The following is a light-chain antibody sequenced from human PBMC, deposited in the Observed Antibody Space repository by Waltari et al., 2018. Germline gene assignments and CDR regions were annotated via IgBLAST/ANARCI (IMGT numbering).Light chain of an antibody. V-gene: IGLV2-14*03. Sequence: QSALTQPAFVSGSPGQSITIPCTGTSRDVGGYNYVPWYQQHPGKAPKLMIYDVSNRPSGVSNRFSGSKSGNTASLTISGLQAEDEADYYCSSYTSSSTLVFGGGTKLTVL. J-gene: IGLJ2*01. CDR1: SRDVGGYNY. CDR2: DVS. CDR3: SSYTSSSTLV.